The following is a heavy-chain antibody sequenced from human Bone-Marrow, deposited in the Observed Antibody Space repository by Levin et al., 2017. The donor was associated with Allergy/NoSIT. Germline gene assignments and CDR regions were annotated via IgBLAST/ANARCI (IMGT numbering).Heavy chain of an antibody. CDR3: TTHSILTGSGTWY. D-gene: IGHD3-9*01. CDR2: IKSKTHGGTA. V-gene: IGHV3-15*01. J-gene: IGHJ4*02. CDR1: GFTFSNAW. Sequence: GGSLRLSCAASGFTFSNAWMTWVRQAPGKGLEWVGRIKSKTHGGTADYAAPLKGRFAISRYDSKNTLYLQMNSLETEDTAVYYCTTHSILTGSGTWYWGQGALVTVSS.